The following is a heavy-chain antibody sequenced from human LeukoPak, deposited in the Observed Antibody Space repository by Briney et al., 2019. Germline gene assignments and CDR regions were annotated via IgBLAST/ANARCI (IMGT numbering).Heavy chain of an antibody. J-gene: IGHJ4*02. V-gene: IGHV3-64*05. CDR2: ISSNGGST. CDR3: VKGHWIQLWSYFDY. CDR1: GFTFSSYA. D-gene: IGHD5-18*01. Sequence: QPGGSLRLSCSASGFTFSSYAMYWVRQAPGKGLEYVSAISSNGGSTYYADSVKGRFTISRDNSKNTLYVQMSSLRAEDTAVYYCVKGHWIQLWSYFDYWGQGTLVTVSS.